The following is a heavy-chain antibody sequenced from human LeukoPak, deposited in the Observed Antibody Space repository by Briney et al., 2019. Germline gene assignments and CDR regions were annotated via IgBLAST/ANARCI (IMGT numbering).Heavy chain of an antibody. Sequence: SETLSLTCAVSGGSISSTNWWNWVRQPPGKGLEWIGEIYHIGSTNYNPSLKSRVTISVDKSKNQFSLKLSSVTAADTAVYYCARSPGELRYFDWLADYWGQGTLVTVSS. CDR2: IYHIGST. CDR1: GGSISSTNW. D-gene: IGHD3-9*01. V-gene: IGHV4-4*02. J-gene: IGHJ4*02. CDR3: ARSPGELRYFDWLADY.